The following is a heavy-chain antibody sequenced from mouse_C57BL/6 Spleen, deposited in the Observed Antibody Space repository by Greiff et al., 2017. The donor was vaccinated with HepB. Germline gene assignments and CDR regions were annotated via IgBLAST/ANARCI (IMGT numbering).Heavy chain of an antibody. J-gene: IGHJ4*01. V-gene: IGHV5-12*01. D-gene: IGHD2-5*01. CDR1: GFTFSDYY. CDR3: ARQYYSNYYYAMDY. Sequence: EVKLVESGGGLVQPGGSLKLSCAASGFTFSDYYMYWVRQTPEKRLEWVAYISNGGGSTYYPDTVKGRFTISRDNAKNTLYLQMSRLKSEDTAMYYCARQYYSNYYYAMDYWGQGTSVTVSS. CDR2: ISNGGGST.